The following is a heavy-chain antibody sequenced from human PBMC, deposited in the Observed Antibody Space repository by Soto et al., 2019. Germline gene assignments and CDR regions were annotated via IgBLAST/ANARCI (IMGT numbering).Heavy chain of an antibody. D-gene: IGHD5-18*01. V-gene: IGHV3-21*01. Sequence: GGSLRLSCAASGFTFSSYSMNWVRQAPGKGLEWVSSISSSSSYIYYADSVKGRFTISRDNAKNSLYLQMNSLRAEDTAVYYCARGKTAMDLIDYWGQGTLVTVSS. CDR3: ARGKTAMDLIDY. CDR1: GFTFSSYS. CDR2: ISSSSSYI. J-gene: IGHJ4*02.